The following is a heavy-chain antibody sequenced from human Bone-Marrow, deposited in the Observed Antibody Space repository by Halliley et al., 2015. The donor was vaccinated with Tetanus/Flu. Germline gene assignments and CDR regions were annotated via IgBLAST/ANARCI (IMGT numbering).Heavy chain of an antibody. J-gene: IGHJ3*02. Sequence: GDSTYSADSGKGRFTISRDNSKNTLYLQMNRLRAEDTAVYYCVKDHGGEYYDFWSGYFDAFDIWGQGTMVTVSS. CDR2: GDST. D-gene: IGHD3-3*01. V-gene: IGHV3-23*01. CDR3: VKDHGGEYYDFWSGYFDAFDI.